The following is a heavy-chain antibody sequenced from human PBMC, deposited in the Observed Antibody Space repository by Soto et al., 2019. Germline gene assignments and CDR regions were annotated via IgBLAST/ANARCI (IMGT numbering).Heavy chain of an antibody. CDR2: IKSDGSEK. V-gene: IGHV3-7*03. J-gene: IGHJ6*02. CDR3: ARGHYGMDV. Sequence: EVQLVESGGGLVQPGGSLRLSCAASGFTFSDHWMTWVRQAPGKGLEWVANIKSDGSEKYHVEAVKGRFTISRDNAENSVCLQMNSLRAEDTAVYYCARGHYGMDVWGQGTTVTVSS. CDR1: GFTFSDHW.